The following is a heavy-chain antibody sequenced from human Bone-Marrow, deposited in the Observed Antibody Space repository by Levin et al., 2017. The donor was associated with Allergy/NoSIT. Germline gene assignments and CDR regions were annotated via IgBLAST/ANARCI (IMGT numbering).Heavy chain of an antibody. J-gene: IGHJ3*02. CDR2: ISNSGST. Sequence: SETLSLTCTVSGDSLTSDGYCWSWIRQHPGKGLEWIGHISNSGSTKYRTSLKGRVTISLDTSKNQFSLSLRSVTGADTAVYYCARDVLVTSSADAFDIWGQGRLVIVSS. CDR3: ARDVLVTSSADAFDI. D-gene: IGHD2-8*02. V-gene: IGHV4-31*03. CDR1: GDSLTSDGYC.